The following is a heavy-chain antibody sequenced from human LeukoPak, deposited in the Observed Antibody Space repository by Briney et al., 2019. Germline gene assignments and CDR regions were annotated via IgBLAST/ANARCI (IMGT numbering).Heavy chain of an antibody. CDR1: GFIFNTYA. Sequence: GGSLRLSCAASGFIFNTYAMHWVRQAPGKGLQYVASLGISGISTYYAESVQGRFTISRDNSKNALYLQMSSVRAEDTAVYYCVKGQEVVYAPTFDYWGQGTLVTVSS. CDR3: VKGQEVVYAPTFDY. V-gene: IGHV3-64D*06. D-gene: IGHD2-8*02. CDR2: LGISGIST. J-gene: IGHJ4*02.